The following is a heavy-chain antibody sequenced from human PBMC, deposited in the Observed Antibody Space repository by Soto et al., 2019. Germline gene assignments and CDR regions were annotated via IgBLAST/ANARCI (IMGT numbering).Heavy chain of an antibody. V-gene: IGHV4-31*02. CDR3: ARDGSPGQYGSGVGGVYGRDV. CDR2: IYYIGNP. J-gene: IGHJ6*02. Sequence: WTWIRQLPGKGLEWMGSIYYIGNPYYNPSRMSRLTISIDTSKNQFSLKLGSVTAADSALYYCARDGSPGQYGSGVGGVYGRDVWGQRTTVPISS. D-gene: IGHD3-10*01.